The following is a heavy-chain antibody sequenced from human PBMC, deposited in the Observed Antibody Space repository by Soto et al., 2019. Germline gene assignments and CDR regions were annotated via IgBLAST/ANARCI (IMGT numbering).Heavy chain of an antibody. CDR2: IYYSGST. CDR3: ARDRSGGPLPGLDY. J-gene: IGHJ4*02. Sequence: PGKGLEWIGYIYYSGSTNYNPSLKGRVTISVDTSKNQFSLKLTSVTAADTAVYYCARDRSGGPLPGLDYWGQGTLVTVSS. V-gene: IGHV4-59*01. D-gene: IGHD2-15*01.